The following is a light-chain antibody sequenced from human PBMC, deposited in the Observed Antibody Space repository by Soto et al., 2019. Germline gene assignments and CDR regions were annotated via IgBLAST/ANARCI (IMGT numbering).Light chain of an antibody. V-gene: IGKV3-20*01. CDR1: QSVSHSY. J-gene: IGKJ2*01. CDR3: QQYGTSPYT. Sequence: EIVLTQSPGTLSLSPGERATLSCRASQSVSHSYLAWYQQKPGQAPRLLIHGASSRATGIPDRFSGSGSGTDFTLTISRLEPEDCAVYYCQQYGTSPYTFGQGTKLEIK. CDR2: GAS.